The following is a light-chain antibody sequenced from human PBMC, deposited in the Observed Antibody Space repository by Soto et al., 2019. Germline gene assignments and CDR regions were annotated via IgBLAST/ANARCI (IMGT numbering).Light chain of an antibody. CDR1: SSDVGGYNY. CDR3: SSYTSSSTLV. Sequence: QSALTQPASVSGSPGQSITISCTGTSSDVGGYNYVSWYQQHPGKAPKLMIYDVSNRPSGVSNRFSGSKSGNTASLTISGLQAEDDADYYCSSYTSSSTLVFGGGTKLTV. J-gene: IGLJ2*01. V-gene: IGLV2-14*01. CDR2: DVS.